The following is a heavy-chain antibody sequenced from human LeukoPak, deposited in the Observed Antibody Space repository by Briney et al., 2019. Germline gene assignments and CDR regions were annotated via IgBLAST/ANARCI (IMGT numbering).Heavy chain of an antibody. CDR1: GFTFSSYA. V-gene: IGHV3-23*01. CDR3: AKDRLSGYYFVGGFFDY. CDR2: ISGSGGST. J-gene: IGHJ4*02. Sequence: PGGSLRLSCAASGFTFSSYAMSWDRQAPGKGLEWVSAISGSGGSTYYADSVKGRFTISRDNSKNTLYLQMNSLRAEDTAVYYCAKDRLSGYYFVGGFFDYWGQGTLVTVSS. D-gene: IGHD3-22*01.